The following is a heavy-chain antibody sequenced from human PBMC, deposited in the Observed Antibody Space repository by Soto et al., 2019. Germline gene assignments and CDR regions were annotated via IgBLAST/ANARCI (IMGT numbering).Heavy chain of an antibody. J-gene: IGHJ4*02. D-gene: IGHD3-22*01. Sequence: SETLSLTCPVSGGSVSSGEDYWIWIRQPPGKGLEWIGYIYYSGSTYYNPSLRSRITISTDASKNQFSLRLTSVTAADTAVYYCAREGGYWFDYWGQGTLVTVS. CDR1: GGSVSSGEDY. CDR3: AREGGYWFDY. CDR2: IYYSGST. V-gene: IGHV4-30-4*01.